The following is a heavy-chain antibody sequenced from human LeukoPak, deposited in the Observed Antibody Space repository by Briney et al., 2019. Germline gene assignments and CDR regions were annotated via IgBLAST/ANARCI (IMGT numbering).Heavy chain of an antibody. CDR2: ISNSYNT. Sequence: PGGSLRLSCAASGFIFNNYAMSWVRQAPGKGLECVSTISNSYNTYYADSVKGRFTISRDNSKNMLYLQMDSLRADDTAIYYCAKRAGQQLTYWYIDLWGRGTLVSVSS. D-gene: IGHD6-13*01. J-gene: IGHJ2*01. V-gene: IGHV3-23*01. CDR1: GFIFNNYA. CDR3: AKRAGQQLTYWYIDL.